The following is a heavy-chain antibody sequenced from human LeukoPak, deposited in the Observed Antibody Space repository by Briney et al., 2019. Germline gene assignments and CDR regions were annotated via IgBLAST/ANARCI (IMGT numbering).Heavy chain of an antibody. D-gene: IGHD2-2*02. J-gene: IGHJ4*02. Sequence: SEALSLTCTVSGYSITSGYNWAWIRQPPGKVLEWIGSIYHSGSAYYNPSLKSRVTISVDTSKNQFSLKLSSVTAADTAVYYCVRYCSSTTCYTRAVDYWGQGTLVTVSS. V-gene: IGHV4-38-2*02. CDR3: VRYCSSTTCYTRAVDY. CDR1: GYSITSGYN. CDR2: IYHSGSA.